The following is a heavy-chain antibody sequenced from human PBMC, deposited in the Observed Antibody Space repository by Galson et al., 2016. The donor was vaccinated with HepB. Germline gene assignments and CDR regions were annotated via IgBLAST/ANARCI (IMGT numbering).Heavy chain of an antibody. D-gene: IGHD5-12*01. V-gene: IGHV3-21*01. J-gene: IGHJ4*02. CDR3: VRGAGGYAPHFDY. CDR2: ISSHNSNI. CDR1: GSTFNYYG. Sequence: SLRLSCAASGSTFNYYGMIWVRQAPGTGLEWVSFISSHNSNIYYADSVNGRFTISRDNAYNSLYLQMNSLRVEDTAVYYCVRGAGGYAPHFDYWGQGTLVTVSS.